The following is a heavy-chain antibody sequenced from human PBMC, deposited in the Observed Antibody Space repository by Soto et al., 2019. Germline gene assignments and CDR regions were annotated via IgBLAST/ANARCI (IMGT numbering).Heavy chain of an antibody. CDR3: AKADGEQWLIPHLDN. CDR2: ISCCGGST. CDR1: GFNFKKFA. Sequence: LRLSCVASGFNFKKFAMAWVRQAPGEGLEWVSGISCCGGSTSYADSVKGRFSTARDDSKNTLSLQMNGLRVEDTAQYFCAKADGEQWLIPHLDNWGQGTLVTVSS. J-gene: IGHJ4*02. V-gene: IGHV3-23*01. D-gene: IGHD6-19*01.